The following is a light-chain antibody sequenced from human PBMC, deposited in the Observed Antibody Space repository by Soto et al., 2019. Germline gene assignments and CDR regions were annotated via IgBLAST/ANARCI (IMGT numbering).Light chain of an antibody. V-gene: IGLV4-69*01. Sequence: HLVLTQSPSASASLGASVKLTCTLSSGHSSYAIAWHQQQPEKGPRYLMKLNSDGSHSKGDGIPDRFSGSSSGSERYLTISSLQSEDEADYYCQTWGTGMPVFGGGTKLTVL. CDR3: QTWGTGMPV. CDR2: LNSDGSH. CDR1: SGHSSYA. J-gene: IGLJ2*01.